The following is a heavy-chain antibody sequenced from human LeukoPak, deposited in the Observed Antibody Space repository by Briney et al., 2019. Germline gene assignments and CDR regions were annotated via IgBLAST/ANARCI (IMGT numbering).Heavy chain of an antibody. D-gene: IGHD1-26*01. J-gene: IGHJ3*02. V-gene: IGHV4-59*01. CDR3: ARAGRWEGRPHAFDI. CDR1: GGSISNYY. CDR2: IYYSGIT. Sequence: SETLSLTCTVSGGSISNYYWSWIRQPPGKGLEWIGYIYYSGITNYNPSLKSRVIISLDTSKNQFSLKLSSVTAADTAVYYCARAGRWEGRPHAFDIWGQGTMVTVSS.